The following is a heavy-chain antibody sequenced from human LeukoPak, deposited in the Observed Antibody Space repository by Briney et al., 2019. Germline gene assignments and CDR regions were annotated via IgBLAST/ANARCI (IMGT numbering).Heavy chain of an antibody. Sequence: ASVKVSCKASGYTFTGYYMHWVRQAPGQGLEWMGWINPNSGGTNYAQKFQGRVTMTRDTSISTAYMELSRLRSDDTAVYYCAKGRGFRVWDPWDNWGQGTLITVSS. CDR3: AKGRGFRVWDPWDN. J-gene: IGHJ4*02. V-gene: IGHV1-2*02. CDR1: GYTFTGYY. CDR2: INPNSGGT. D-gene: IGHD3-16*01.